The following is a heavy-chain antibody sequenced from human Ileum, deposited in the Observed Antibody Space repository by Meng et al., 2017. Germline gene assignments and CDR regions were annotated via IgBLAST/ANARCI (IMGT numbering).Heavy chain of an antibody. J-gene: IGHJ5*02. Sequence: LVRCGGGVVRSGASLRLACTASGFTFSSSWMHWVRQVPGKGLVWVSRIKYDGSITMYADFVKGRFTISRDNAKNTLYLQMNNLRAEDTAVYYCARSDWFDPWGQGTLVTVSS. V-gene: IGHV3-74*03. CDR1: GFTFSSSW. CDR2: IKYDGSIT. CDR3: ARSDWFDP.